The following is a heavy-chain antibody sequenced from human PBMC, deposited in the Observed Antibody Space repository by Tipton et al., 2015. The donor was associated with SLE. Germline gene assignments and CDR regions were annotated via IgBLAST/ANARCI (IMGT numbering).Heavy chain of an antibody. CDR3: AKDGGGDYYYYHMDV. CDR1: GFTFSSYS. CDR2: ISSSSSYI. D-gene: IGHD2-21*01. Sequence: SLRLSCAASGFTFSSYSMNWVRQAPGKGLEWVSSISSSSSYIFYADSVKGRFTISRDNAKNSLYLQMNSLRPEDTAFYYCAKDGGGDYYYYHMDVWGKGATVTVSS. J-gene: IGHJ6*04. V-gene: IGHV3-21*04.